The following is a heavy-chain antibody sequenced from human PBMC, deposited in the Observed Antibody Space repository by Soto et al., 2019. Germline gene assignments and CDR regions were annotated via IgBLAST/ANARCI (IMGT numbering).Heavy chain of an antibody. Sequence: QITLNGSGPTPVKPRQTLTLTCTFSGFSLTTSGVGVGWIRQSPGKAPEWLALIYWDDDKRYSPSLKSRLTITKDTSKNQVVLTMADLDPADTSTYYCAHRVLRTVFGLVTTTAIYFDFWGQGTPVAVSS. D-gene: IGHD3-3*01. CDR3: AHRVLRTVFGLVTTTAIYFDF. CDR2: IYWDDDK. V-gene: IGHV2-5*02. J-gene: IGHJ4*02. CDR1: GFSLTTSGVG.